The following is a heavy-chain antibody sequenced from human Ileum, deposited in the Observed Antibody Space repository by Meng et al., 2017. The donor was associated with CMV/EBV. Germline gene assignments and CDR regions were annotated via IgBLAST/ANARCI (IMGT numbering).Heavy chain of an antibody. J-gene: IGHJ5*01. CDR3: AKLCSGSPCNWLNS. CDR2: VFYSGST. V-gene: IGHV4-30-4*08. Sequence: QGRLQEAGPGLVKPSQTLSLTCNVSGYSIISDDHYWSWIRQPPGKGLEWIGYVFYSGSTYYNPSLMSRVTISVDTSKNQFSLRLSSVTAADTAVYYCAKLCSGSPCNWLNSWGLGTLVTVSS. CDR1: GYSIISDDHY. D-gene: IGHD1-26*01.